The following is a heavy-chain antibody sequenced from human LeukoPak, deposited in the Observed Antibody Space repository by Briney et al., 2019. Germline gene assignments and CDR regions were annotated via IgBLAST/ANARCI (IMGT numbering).Heavy chain of an antibody. Sequence: AGGSLRLSCAASGFTFSSYNMNWVRQAPGKGLEWVPFISTSSSYIYYADSVKGRFTISRDNAKNSLYLQMNSLRAEDTAMYYCARDREGFGESYFDYWGQGTLVTVSS. D-gene: IGHD3-10*01. J-gene: IGHJ4*02. CDR2: ISTSSSYI. CDR3: ARDREGFGESYFDY. V-gene: IGHV3-21*01. CDR1: GFTFSSYN.